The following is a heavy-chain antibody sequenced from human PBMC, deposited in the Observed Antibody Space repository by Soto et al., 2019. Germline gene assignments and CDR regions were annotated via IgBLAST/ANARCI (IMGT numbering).Heavy chain of an antibody. CDR1: GGPISSGGYY. Sequence: SETLSLTCTVSGGPISSGGYYWSWIRQHPGKGLEWIGYIYYSGSTYYNPSLKSRVTISVDTSKNQFSLKLSSVTAADTAVYYCASIVDTAMAFDYWGQGTLVTVSS. V-gene: IGHV4-31*03. CDR2: IYYSGST. CDR3: ASIVDTAMAFDY. D-gene: IGHD5-18*01. J-gene: IGHJ4*02.